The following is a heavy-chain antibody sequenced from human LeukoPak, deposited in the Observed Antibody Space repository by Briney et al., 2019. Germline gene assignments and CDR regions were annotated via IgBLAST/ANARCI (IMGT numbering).Heavy chain of an antibody. CDR1: GGSFSGYY. CDR3: ARDREDSSGYYYLWFDP. J-gene: IGHJ5*02. D-gene: IGHD3-22*01. V-gene: IGHV4-34*01. Sequence: SETLSLTCAVYGGSFSGYYWSWIRQPPGRGLEWIGEINHRGSTNYNPSLKSRVTISVDTSKNHFSLKLSSVTAADTAVYYCARDREDSSGYYYLWFDPWGQGTLVTVSS. CDR2: INHRGST.